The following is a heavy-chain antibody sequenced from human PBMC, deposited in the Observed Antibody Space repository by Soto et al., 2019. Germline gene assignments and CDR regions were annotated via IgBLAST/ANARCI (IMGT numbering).Heavy chain of an antibody. J-gene: IGHJ4*02. CDR2: IGPESGAT. V-gene: IGHV1-2*02. CDR3: GRGRSGQIVVFY. D-gene: IGHD1-26*01. Sequence: ASVKVSCKASGYTFTGHYIHWVRQAPEQGPEWMGEIGPESGATRYAQKFQGRVTMTRDMSITTVYMELNNLSPGDTAVYYCGRGRSGQIVVFYWGQGTPVTVSS. CDR1: GYTFTGHY.